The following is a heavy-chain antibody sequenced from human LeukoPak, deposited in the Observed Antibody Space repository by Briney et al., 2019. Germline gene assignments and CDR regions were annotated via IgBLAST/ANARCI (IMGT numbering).Heavy chain of an antibody. CDR2: IYYTGSA. V-gene: IGHV4-59*01. CDR3: ARFGVNYDMDV. Sequence: SETLFLTCTVSGGSISGFYWTWIRQPPGKGLEWIGQIYYTGSADYNPSLKSRITISVDTSKNQIPLMVRSVTAADTAVYHCARFGVNYDMDVWGQGTTVTVSS. CDR1: GGSISGFY. D-gene: IGHD3-16*01. J-gene: IGHJ6*02.